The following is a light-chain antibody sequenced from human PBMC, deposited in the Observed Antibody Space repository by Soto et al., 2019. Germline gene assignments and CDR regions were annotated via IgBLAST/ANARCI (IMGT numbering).Light chain of an antibody. CDR3: QQRSNWPQVLT. V-gene: IGKV3-11*01. Sequence: EIVLTQSPATLSLSPGERATLSCRASQSFSSYLAWYQQKPGQAPSLLIYDASKRATGIPARFSGRGSGTDFTLTTSSLEPADFAADYCQQRSNWPQVLTFGRGTRVEIK. J-gene: IGKJ5*01. CDR1: QSFSSY. CDR2: DAS.